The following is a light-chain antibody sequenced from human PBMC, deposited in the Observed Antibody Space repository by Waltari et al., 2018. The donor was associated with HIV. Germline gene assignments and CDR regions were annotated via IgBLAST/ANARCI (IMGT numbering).Light chain of an antibody. CDR2: DKN. J-gene: IGLJ3*02. V-gene: IGLV3-19*01. CDR1: SLRNYY. CDR3: ASRDNNGKRVL. Sequence: SSELTQDPIVSVTLGQTVTITCQGDSLRNYYASWHQLKPGQAPILVIYDKNTRPSWIPDRFSGSTSGNPASLTSTGSQAEDEADYFCASRDNNGKRVLFGGGTKLTVL.